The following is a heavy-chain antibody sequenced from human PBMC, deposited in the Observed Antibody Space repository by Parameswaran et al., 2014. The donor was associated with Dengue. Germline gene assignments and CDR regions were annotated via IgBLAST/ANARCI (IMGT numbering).Heavy chain of an antibody. CDR1: GFTFSGYS. D-gene: IGHD6-13*01. J-gene: IGHJ6*02. CDR2: ITSSSSYI. Sequence: GGSLRLSCAASGFTFSGYSMNWVRQAPGKGLEWVSSITSSSSYIYYADSVKGRFTISRDNAKNSLYLQMNSLRAEDTAVYYCAKSEQQLNYFGMDVWGQGTTVTVSS. V-gene: IGHV3-21*01. CDR3: AKSEQQLNYFGMDV.